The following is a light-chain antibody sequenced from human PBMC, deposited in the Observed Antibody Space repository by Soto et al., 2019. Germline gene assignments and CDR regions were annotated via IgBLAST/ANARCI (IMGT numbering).Light chain of an antibody. J-gene: IGLJ2*01. V-gene: IGLV6-57*04. CDR1: SGSIDSNS. CDR2: EDD. CDR3: QSYDTNTVV. Sequence: NFMLTQPHSVSESPGKTVTISCTRSSGSIDSNSVQWYRQRPGSAPTIVIYEDDQRPSGVPNRFAGSIDRSSNSASLTISGLQTEDEADYYCQSYDTNTVVFGGGTKLTVL.